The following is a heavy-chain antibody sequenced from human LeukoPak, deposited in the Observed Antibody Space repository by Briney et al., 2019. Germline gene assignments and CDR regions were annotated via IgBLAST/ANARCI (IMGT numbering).Heavy chain of an antibody. CDR2: IIPIFGTA. J-gene: IGHJ4*02. CDR3: TRDDPQWREHDY. Sequence: GASMKVSCKASGGTFSSYAISWVRQAPGQGLEWMGGIIPIFGTANYAQKFQGRVTITTDTSTSTAYMELRSLRSDDTAVYYCTRDDPQWREHDYWGQGTLVTVSS. CDR1: GGTFSSYA. D-gene: IGHD6-19*01. V-gene: IGHV1-69*05.